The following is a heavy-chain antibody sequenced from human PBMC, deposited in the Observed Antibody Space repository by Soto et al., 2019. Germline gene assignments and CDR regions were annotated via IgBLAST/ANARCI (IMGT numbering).Heavy chain of an antibody. D-gene: IGHD1-26*01. CDR1: GFTFSSYE. V-gene: IGHV3-48*03. CDR3: ARGGSYFDY. CDR2: ITGSGNTI. Sequence: EVQLVESGGGLVQPGGSLRLSCAASGFTFSSYEMNWVRQAPGKGLEWVSYITGSGNTIYYADSVKGRFTISRDNANNSMYLQMNSLRAEDTAVYYCARGGSYFDYWGQGTLVTVSS. J-gene: IGHJ4*02.